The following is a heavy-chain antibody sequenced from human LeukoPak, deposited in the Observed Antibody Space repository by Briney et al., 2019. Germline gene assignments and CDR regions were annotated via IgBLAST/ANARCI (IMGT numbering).Heavy chain of an antibody. V-gene: IGHV4-34*01. D-gene: IGHD6-6*01. CDR1: GGSFSAYY. Sequence: SETLSLTCAVYGGSFSAYYWSWIRQPPGKGLEWIGGINHSGSTNYNPSLKSRVTISVDTSKNQFSLKLSSVTAADTAVYYCARMSSSSAYYYYGMDVWGQGTTVTVSS. CDR2: INHSGST. CDR3: ARMSSSSAYYYYGMDV. J-gene: IGHJ6*02.